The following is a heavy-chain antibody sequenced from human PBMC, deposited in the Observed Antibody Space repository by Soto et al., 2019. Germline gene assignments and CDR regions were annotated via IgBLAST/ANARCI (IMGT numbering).Heavy chain of an antibody. D-gene: IGHD3-3*01. CDR1: GFTFDDYA. CDR3: VKPLGWSHSYAFDI. V-gene: IGHV3-9*01. Sequence: EVQLVESGGGLVQPGRSLRLSCAASGFTFDDYAMHWVRQAPGKGLEWVSGISWNSGSIGYADSVKGRFTVSRDNAKNSLYLQMNSLRAEDTALYYCVKPLGWSHSYAFDIWGQGTMVTVSS. J-gene: IGHJ3*02. CDR2: ISWNSGSI.